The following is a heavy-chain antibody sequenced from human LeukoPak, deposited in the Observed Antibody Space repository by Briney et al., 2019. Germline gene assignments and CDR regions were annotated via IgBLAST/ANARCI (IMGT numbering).Heavy chain of an antibody. Sequence: SETLSLTCTVSGGSISSSGCYWGWVRQPPGKGLEWIGSIYYSGSLWYNPSLKSRVTISVDTSKNQFSLKLSSVTAADTAVYYCARQTHHSSGYYIDYWGQGTLGTVSA. CDR3: ARQTHHSSGYYIDY. CDR1: GGSISSSGCY. CDR2: IYYSGSL. V-gene: IGHV4-39*01. D-gene: IGHD3-22*01. J-gene: IGHJ4*02.